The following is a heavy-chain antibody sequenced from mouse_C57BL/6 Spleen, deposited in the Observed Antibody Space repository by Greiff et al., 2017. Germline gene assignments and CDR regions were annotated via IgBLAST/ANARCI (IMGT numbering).Heavy chain of an antibody. CDR3: ASYDGRAWFAY. V-gene: IGHV5-6*01. CDR2: ISSGGSYT. Sequence: VQLKESGGDLVKPGGSLQLSCAASGFTFSSYGMSWVRQTPDKRLEWVATISSGGSYTYYPDSVKGRFTISRDNAKNTLYLQMSSLKSEDTAMYYCASYDGRAWFAYWGQGTLVTVSA. D-gene: IGHD2-12*01. CDR1: GFTFSSYG. J-gene: IGHJ3*01.